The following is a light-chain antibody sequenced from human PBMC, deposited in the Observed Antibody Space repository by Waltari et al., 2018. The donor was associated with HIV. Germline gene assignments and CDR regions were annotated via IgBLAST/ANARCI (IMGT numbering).Light chain of an antibody. CDR3: QQYYRTLT. Sequence: DIVMTQSPDSLAVSLGERATINCQSSQSVLYSSNNKNYLAWYQQKPGQPPKLLLSWASTRESGVPDRFRGSGSGTDFTLTISSLQAEDVAVYYCQQYYRTLTFGGGTKVEIK. CDR2: WAS. CDR1: QSVLYSSNNKNY. V-gene: IGKV4-1*01. J-gene: IGKJ4*01.